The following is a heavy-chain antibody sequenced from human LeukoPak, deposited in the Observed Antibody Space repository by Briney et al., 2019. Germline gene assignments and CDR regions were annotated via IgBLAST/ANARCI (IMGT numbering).Heavy chain of an antibody. J-gene: IGHJ3*02. CDR3: ARVGYYDAFDI. D-gene: IGHD1-26*01. V-gene: IGHV1-2*02. Sequence: ASVKVSCKASGYTFTGYYMHWVRQAPGQGLEWMGWINPNNGDTNYAQRFRGRVTVTRDTPVSTAYMELSWLRSDDTAVYYCARVGYYDAFDIWGQGTMVTVSS. CDR1: GYTFTGYY. CDR2: INPNNGDT.